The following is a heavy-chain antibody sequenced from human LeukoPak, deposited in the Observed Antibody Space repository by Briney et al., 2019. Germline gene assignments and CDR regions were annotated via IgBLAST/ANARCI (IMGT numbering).Heavy chain of an antibody. D-gene: IGHD3-22*01. CDR1: GFTFSSYS. Sequence: PGGSLRLSCAASGFTFSSYSMNWVRQAPGKGLEWVSYISSSSSTIYYADSVKGRFTISRDNAKNSLYLQMNSLRAEGTAVYYCASDMIVVVIGAFDIWGQGTMVTVSS. CDR3: ASDMIVVVIGAFDI. V-gene: IGHV3-48*01. J-gene: IGHJ3*02. CDR2: ISSSSSTI.